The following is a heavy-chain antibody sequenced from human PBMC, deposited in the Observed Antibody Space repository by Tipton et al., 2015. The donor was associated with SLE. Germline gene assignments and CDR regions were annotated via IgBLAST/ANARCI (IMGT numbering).Heavy chain of an antibody. Sequence: SLRLSCAASGFTFSSYSMNWVRQAPGKGLEWVSYISSSSSTIYYADSVKGRFTISRDNAKNSLYLQMNSLRAEDTTVYYCARELELEQQLTRGYWGQGTLVTVSS. J-gene: IGHJ4*02. CDR1: GFTFSSYS. CDR2: ISSSSSTI. V-gene: IGHV3-48*01. D-gene: IGHD6-13*01. CDR3: ARELELEQQLTRGY.